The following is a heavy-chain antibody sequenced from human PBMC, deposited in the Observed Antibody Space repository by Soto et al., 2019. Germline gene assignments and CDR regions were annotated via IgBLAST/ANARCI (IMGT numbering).Heavy chain of an antibody. D-gene: IGHD5-12*01. J-gene: IGHJ3*02. CDR3: ARHGYNAAALDM. V-gene: IGHV3-21*01. CDR1: GFTFSSYS. Sequence: PGGSLRLSCAASGFTFSSYSMNWVRQAPGKGLEWVSSISSSSSYIYYADSVKGRFTISRDNAKNSLYLQMNSLRAEDTAVYYCARHGYNAAALDMWGQGXMVDGSS. CDR2: ISSSSSYI.